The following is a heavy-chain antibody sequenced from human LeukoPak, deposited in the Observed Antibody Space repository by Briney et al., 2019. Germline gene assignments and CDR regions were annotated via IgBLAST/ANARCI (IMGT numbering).Heavy chain of an antibody. D-gene: IGHD6-19*01. CDR3: AKGLAVAGHFDY. Sequence: PGGSLRLSCAASGFTFSSHAMSWVRQAPGKGLEWVSAISGSGGSTYYADSVKGRFTISRDKSKNTLYLQMNSLRAEDTAVYYCAKGLAVAGHFDYRGQGTLVTVSS. CDR1: GFTFSSHA. V-gene: IGHV3-23*01. J-gene: IGHJ4*02. CDR2: ISGSGGST.